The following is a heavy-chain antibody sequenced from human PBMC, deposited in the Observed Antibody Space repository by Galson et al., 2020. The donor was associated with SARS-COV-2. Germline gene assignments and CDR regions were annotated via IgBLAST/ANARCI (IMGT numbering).Heavy chain of an antibody. CDR1: GYTFTSYA. CDR2: INAGNGNT. D-gene: IGHD3-10*01. CDR3: ARDTVLLWFGELTFNAYYYMDV. Sequence: ASVKVSCKASGYTFTSYAIHWVRQAPGQRLEWMGWINAGNGNTKYSQKFQGRVTITRDTSASTAYMELSSLRSEDTAVYYCARDTVLLWFGELTFNAYYYMDVWGKGTTVTVSS. J-gene: IGHJ6*03. V-gene: IGHV1-3*01.